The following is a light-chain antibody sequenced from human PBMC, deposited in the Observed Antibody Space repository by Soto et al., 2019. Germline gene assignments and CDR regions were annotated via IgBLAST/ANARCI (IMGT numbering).Light chain of an antibody. CDR2: GAS. V-gene: IGKV3-20*01. Sequence: EIVLTQSPGTLSLSPGERATLSCRASQSVSSGYSAWYQQKPGQAPSLLIYGASSRAPCIPDRFSGSGSGTDFTLTISRLEPQDFAVDYCQQYGTSPRTFGQRTKVDIK. CDR3: QQYGTSPRT. CDR1: QSVSSGY. J-gene: IGKJ1*01.